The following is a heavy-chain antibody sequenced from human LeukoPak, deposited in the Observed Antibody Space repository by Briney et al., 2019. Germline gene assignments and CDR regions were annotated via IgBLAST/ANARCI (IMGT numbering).Heavy chain of an antibody. CDR3: AKDVRFLEWLLSY. V-gene: IGHV3-30*18. CDR2: ISYDGSNK. J-gene: IGHJ4*02. CDR1: GFTFSSYG. D-gene: IGHD3-3*01. Sequence: GRSLRLSCAASGFTFSSYGMHWVRQAPGKGLEWVAVISYDGSNKYYADPVKGRFTISRDNSKNTLYLQMNSLRAEDTAVYYCAKDVRFLEWLLSYWGQGTLVTVSS.